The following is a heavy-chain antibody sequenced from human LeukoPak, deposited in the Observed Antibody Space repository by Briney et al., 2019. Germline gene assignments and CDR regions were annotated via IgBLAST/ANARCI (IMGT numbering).Heavy chain of an antibody. J-gene: IGHJ5*02. CDR1: GGSFSGYY. CDR3: ARARGRHCSSTSCYSNWFDP. CDR2: INHSGST. V-gene: IGHV4-34*01. D-gene: IGHD2-2*01. Sequence: PSETLSLTCAVYGGSFSGYYWSWIRQPPGKGLEWIGEINHSGSTNYNPSLKSRVTISVDTSKNQFSLKLSSVTAADTAVYYCARARGRHCSSTSCYSNWFDPWGQGTLVTVSS.